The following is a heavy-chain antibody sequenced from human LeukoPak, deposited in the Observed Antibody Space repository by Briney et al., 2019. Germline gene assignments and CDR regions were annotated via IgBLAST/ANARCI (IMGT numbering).Heavy chain of an antibody. CDR3: ARDLYYYDSSGYISSWFDP. CDR2: ISGSGDST. Sequence: PGGSLRLSCAASGFTFSSYAMSWVRQAPGKGLEWVSAISGSGDSTYYGDSVKGRFTISRDNSKNTLYLQMNSLRAEDTAVYYCARDLYYYDSSGYISSWFDPWGQGTLVTVSS. V-gene: IGHV3-23*01. J-gene: IGHJ5*02. CDR1: GFTFSSYA. D-gene: IGHD3-22*01.